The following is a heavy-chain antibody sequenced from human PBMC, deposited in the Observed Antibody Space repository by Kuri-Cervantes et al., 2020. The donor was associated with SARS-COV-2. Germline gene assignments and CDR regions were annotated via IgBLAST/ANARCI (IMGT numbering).Heavy chain of an antibody. Sequence: GGSLRLSCKGSGYSFTSQWSGWVRQMPGKGLEWMGIIYPGDSDTRYSPSFQGQVTISADKSISTAYLQWSSLKASDTAMYYCATGGDFGDYRWFDPWGQGTQVTVSS. D-gene: IGHD4-17*01. CDR1: GYSFTSQW. V-gene: IGHV5-51*01. J-gene: IGHJ5*02. CDR3: ATGGDFGDYRWFDP. CDR2: IYPGDSDT.